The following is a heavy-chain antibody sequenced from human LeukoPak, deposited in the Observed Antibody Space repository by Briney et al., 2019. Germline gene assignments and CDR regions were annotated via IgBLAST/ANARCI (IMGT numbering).Heavy chain of an antibody. J-gene: IGHJ4*02. CDR2: YDPADGET. CDR1: GYTFTDYY. V-gene: IGHV1-24*01. D-gene: IGHD3-22*01. Sequence: ASVKVSCKSSGYTFTDYYIRWVRQAPGKGLEWMGGYDPADGETIYAQKFQGRVTMTEDTSTDTAYMELSSLRSEDTAVYYCATQLSSGWPLRHLPFDYWGQGTLVTVSS. CDR3: ATQLSSGWPLRHLPFDY.